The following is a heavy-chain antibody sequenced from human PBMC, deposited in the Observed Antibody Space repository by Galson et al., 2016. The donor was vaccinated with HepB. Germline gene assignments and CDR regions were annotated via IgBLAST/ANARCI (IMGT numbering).Heavy chain of an antibody. J-gene: IGHJ4*02. V-gene: IGHV3-23*01. CDR1: GFTFSNYA. CDR3: AKLIRTGSSGSDS. D-gene: IGHD5-12*01. Sequence: SLRLSCAASGFTFSNYAMSWVRQAPGKGLEWVSTIGGSGGNVYIGDSVKGRFTISRDNSKNTLWLQMDSLRAEETAVYFCAKLIRTGSSGSDSWGQGTLVTVSS. CDR2: IGGSGGNV.